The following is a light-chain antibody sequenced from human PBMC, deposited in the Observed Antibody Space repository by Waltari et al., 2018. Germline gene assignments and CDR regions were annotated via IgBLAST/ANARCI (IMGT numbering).Light chain of an antibody. J-gene: IGKJ1*01. V-gene: IGKV1-5*03. CDR3: QQYNPSSPWT. Sequence: DIHMTQSPSTLSASVGDRVPITCRATQSVSNWLAWYQQKPNKAPKLLIYKASTLETGVPSRFSGSGSGTEFSLTIDSLQPEDFATYYCQQYNPSSPWTFGQGTKV. CDR1: QSVSNW. CDR2: KAS.